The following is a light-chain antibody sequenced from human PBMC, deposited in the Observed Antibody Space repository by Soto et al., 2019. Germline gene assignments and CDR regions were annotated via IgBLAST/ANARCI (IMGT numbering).Light chain of an antibody. J-gene: IGKJ5*01. CDR1: QSVNIY. Sequence: EIVMTQSPATLSVSPGERATLSCRASQSVNIYLAWYQQKPGQAPRLLIFGASYRATGIPARFSGSGSGTDFTLTIGNLEPEDFAVYYCQQRSSWPSITFGQGTRLEIK. CDR3: QQRSSWPSIT. V-gene: IGKV3-11*01. CDR2: GAS.